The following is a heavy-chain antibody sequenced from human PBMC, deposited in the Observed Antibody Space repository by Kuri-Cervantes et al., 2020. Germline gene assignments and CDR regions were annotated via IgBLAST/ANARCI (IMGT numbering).Heavy chain of an antibody. CDR2: ITVNGNTR. J-gene: IGHJ5*02. D-gene: IGHD3-10*01. CDR1: GFSLGKYA. Sequence: GESLKISCVASGFSLGKYAVSWIRQAPGKGPEWISIITVNGNTRYCADSVRGRFTVSRDNSKNTLYLQMNSLRAEDTAVYYCARELFTNYYGSGILPPRDWFDPWGQGTLVTVSS. CDR3: ARELFTNYYGSGILPPRDWFDP. V-gene: IGHV3-23*01.